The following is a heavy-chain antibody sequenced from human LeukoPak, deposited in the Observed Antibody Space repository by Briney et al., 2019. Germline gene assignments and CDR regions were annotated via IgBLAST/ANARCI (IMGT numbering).Heavy chain of an antibody. Sequence: SETLSLTCTASAGSVSTYYWSWIRQPPGKGLEWIGYIYYSGSTNYNPSLKSRVTISVDTSKNQFSLKLSSVTAADTAVYYCARGKFYFDYWGQGILVTVSS. CDR2: IYYSGST. V-gene: IGHV4-59*02. J-gene: IGHJ4*02. D-gene: IGHD3-10*01. CDR3: ARGKFYFDY. CDR1: AGSVSTYY.